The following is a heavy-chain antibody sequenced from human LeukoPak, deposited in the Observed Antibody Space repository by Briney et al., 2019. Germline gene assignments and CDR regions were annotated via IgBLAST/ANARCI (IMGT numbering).Heavy chain of an antibody. J-gene: IGHJ4*02. Sequence: SVKVSCKASGGTFSSYAISWVRQAPGQGLEWMGGIIPIFGTANYAQKFQGRVTITADESTSTAYMELSSLRSEDTAVYYCARDPNHLPRSFDYWGQGTLVTVSS. CDR1: GGTFSSYA. CDR2: IIPIFGTA. CDR3: ARDPNHLPRSFDY. V-gene: IGHV1-69*13.